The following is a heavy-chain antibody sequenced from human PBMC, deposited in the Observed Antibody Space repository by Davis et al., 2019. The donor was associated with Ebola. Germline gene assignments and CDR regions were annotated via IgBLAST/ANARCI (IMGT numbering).Heavy chain of an antibody. CDR1: GFTFSDYY. J-gene: IGHJ4*02. CDR3: GCYDYVWGSYRSGL. CDR2: IKSKTDGGTT. V-gene: IGHV3-15*01. Sequence: GGSLRLSCAASGFTFSDYYMSWIRQAPGKGLEWVGRIKSKTDGGTTDYAAPVKGRFTISRDDSKNTLYLQMNSLKTEDTAVYYCGCYDYVWGSYRSGLGGQGTLVTVSS. D-gene: IGHD3-16*02.